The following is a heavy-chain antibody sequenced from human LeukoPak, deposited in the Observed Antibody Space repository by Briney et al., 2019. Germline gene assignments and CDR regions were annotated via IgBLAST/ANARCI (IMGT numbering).Heavy chain of an antibody. D-gene: IGHD6-19*01. CDR2: IKQDGSEK. CDR3: ARERGRLVLGYYYYYGMDV. CDR1: GFTFSSYW. V-gene: IGHV3-7*03. J-gene: IGHJ6*02. Sequence: GGSLRLSCAASGFTFSSYWMSWVRQAPGKGLEWVANIKQDGSEKYYVDSVKGRFTISRDNAKNSLYLQMNSLRAEDTAVYYCARERGRLVLGYYYYYGMDVWGQGTTVTVSS.